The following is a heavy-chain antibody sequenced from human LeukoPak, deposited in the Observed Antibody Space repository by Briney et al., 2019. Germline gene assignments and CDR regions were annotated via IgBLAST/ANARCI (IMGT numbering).Heavy chain of an antibody. Sequence: GGSLRLSCAASGFTFDSYWMSWVRQAPGKGLEWVANIKQDGNEKYYVDSVKGRFTIYRDNAENSLYLQMYSLRAEDTAVYYCTRDPLTQNDYWGQGTLVTVSS. D-gene: IGHD1-14*01. CDR3: TRDPLTQNDY. V-gene: IGHV3-7*01. CDR2: IKQDGNEK. J-gene: IGHJ4*02. CDR1: GFTFDSYW.